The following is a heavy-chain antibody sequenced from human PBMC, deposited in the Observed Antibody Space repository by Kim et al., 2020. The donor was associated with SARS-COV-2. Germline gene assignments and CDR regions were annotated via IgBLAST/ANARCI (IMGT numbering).Heavy chain of an antibody. J-gene: IGHJ5*02. V-gene: IGHV4-4*02. D-gene: IGHD6-13*01. CDR3: ARAPPYSSSWYGWFDP. CDR1: GGSISSSNW. CDR2: IYHSGST. Sequence: SETLSLTCAVSGGSISSSNWWSWVRQPPGKGLEWIGEIYHSGSTNYNPSLKSRVTLSVDKSKNQFSLKLSSVTAADTAVYYCARAPPYSSSWYGWFDPWGQGTLVTVSS.